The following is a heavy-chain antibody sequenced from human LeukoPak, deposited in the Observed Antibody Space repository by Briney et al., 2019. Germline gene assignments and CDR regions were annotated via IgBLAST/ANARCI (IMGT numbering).Heavy chain of an antibody. J-gene: IGHJ3*02. CDR2: IYYSGST. CDR3: ARRFGTTTVAYDAFDI. CDR1: GGSISSYY. D-gene: IGHD4-23*01. Sequence: PSETLSLTCTVSGGSISSYYWSWIRQPLGKGLEWIGYIYYSGSTNYNPSLKSRVTISVDTSKNQFSLKLSSVTAADTAVYFCARRFGTTTVAYDAFDIWGQGTMVTVSS. V-gene: IGHV4-59*08.